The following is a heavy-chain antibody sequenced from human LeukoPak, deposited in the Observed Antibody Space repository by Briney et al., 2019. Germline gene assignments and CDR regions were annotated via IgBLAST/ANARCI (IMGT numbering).Heavy chain of an antibody. CDR3: AKDPYYYGSGSYHDY. CDR1: GFNVSSYE. CDR2: ICSSGLTI. Sequence: GGSLRLSCAASGFNVSSYEMNWVRQAPGKGLEWVSYICSSGLTIHYADSVKGRFTISRDNAKNSLYLQMNSLRAEDTAVYYCAKDPYYYGSGSYHDYWGQGTLVTVSS. D-gene: IGHD3-10*01. V-gene: IGHV3-48*03. J-gene: IGHJ4*02.